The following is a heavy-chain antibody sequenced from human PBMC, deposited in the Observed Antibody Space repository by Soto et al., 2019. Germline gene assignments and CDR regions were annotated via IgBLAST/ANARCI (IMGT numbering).Heavy chain of an antibody. J-gene: IGHJ6*02. CDR3: AKDCGFEAAGYYYGGMEV. D-gene: IGHD6-13*01. V-gene: IGHV3-23*01. CDR1: GFTFSSYA. CDR2: ISGSGGST. Sequence: EVQLLESGGGLVQPGGSLRLSCAASGFTFSSYAMSWVRQAPGKGLEWVSAISGSGGSTYYADSVKGRFTISRDNSKNTLYRQRDRLRAEETAVYYWAKDCGFEAAGYYYGGMEVWGRGTTVTVSS.